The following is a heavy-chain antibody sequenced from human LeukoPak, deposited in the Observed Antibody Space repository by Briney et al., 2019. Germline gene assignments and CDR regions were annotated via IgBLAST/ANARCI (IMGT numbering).Heavy chain of an antibody. D-gene: IGHD1-26*01. J-gene: IGHJ6*03. CDR2: MNWNGGST. V-gene: IGHV3-20*04. Sequence: PGGSLRLSCAASGFTFDDYGMNWVRQVPGKGLEWVAGMNWNGGSTGYADSVKGRFTISKDNAKNSLYLQMNSLRAEDTALYYCVRPSGYYYYYMDVWGKGTTVTVSS. CDR1: GFTFDDYG. CDR3: VRPSGYYYYYMDV.